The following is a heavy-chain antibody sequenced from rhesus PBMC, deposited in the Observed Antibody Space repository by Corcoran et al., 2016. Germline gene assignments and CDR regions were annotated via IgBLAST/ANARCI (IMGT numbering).Heavy chain of an antibody. J-gene: IGHJ4*01. V-gene: IGHV4S14*01. D-gene: IGHD2-15*01. CDR2: IYGSGGSN. CDR1: GGSISGYYY. Sequence: QVQLQQWGEGLVKPSETLSLTCAVSGGSISGYYYWSWIRQPPGKGLAWIGSIYGSGGSNYLNPSLKSRVTLSVETSKNQFSLKLSSVTAADTAVYYCASGYCSSTYCSSFDYWGQGVLVTVSS. CDR3: ASGYCSSTYCSSFDY.